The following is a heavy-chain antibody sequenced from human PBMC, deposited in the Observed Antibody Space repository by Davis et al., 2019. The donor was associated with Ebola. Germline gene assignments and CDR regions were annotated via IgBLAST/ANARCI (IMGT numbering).Heavy chain of an antibody. Sequence: GESLKISCAASGFTFSSYAMHWVRQAPGKGLEWVSGISGHGGETFYSHSVKGRFTISRDNSKNTLYLQMDSLRAEDTALYYCAKGGRSVGLVEGVTHGDYWGQGILVTVSS. D-gene: IGHD3/OR15-3a*01. V-gene: IGHV3-23*01. CDR2: ISGHGGET. CDR3: AKGGRSVGLVEGVTHGDY. CDR1: GFTFSSYA. J-gene: IGHJ4*02.